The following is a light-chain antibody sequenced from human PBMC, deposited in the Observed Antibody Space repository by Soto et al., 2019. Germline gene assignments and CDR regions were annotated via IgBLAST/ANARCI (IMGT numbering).Light chain of an antibody. CDR1: QSVSSN. V-gene: IGKV3-15*01. CDR3: QHYKTWPLA. CDR2: DST. J-gene: IGKJ4*01. Sequence: EVVRTQSPATLSVSPGDRASLGCMASQSVSSNLAWYRQQPGQAPGLLIYDSTIRATGVPARFSGTRSGTEFTLTISSLQSEDFAIYYCQHYKTWPLASGGGTKVDIK.